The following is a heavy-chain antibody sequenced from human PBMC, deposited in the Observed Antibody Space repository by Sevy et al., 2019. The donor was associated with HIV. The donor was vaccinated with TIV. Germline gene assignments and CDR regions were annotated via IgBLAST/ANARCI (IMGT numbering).Heavy chain of an antibody. J-gene: IGHJ4*02. V-gene: IGHV1-2*02. CDR3: ARVAAWFGVKSH. D-gene: IGHD3-10*01. CDR2: INPNSGGT. Sequence: ASVKVSYKASGYTFTGYYMHWVRQAPGQGLEWMGWINPNSGGTNYAQKFQGRVTMTRDTSISTAYMELSRLRSDDTAVYYCARVAAWFGVKSHWGQGTLVTVSS. CDR1: GYTFTGYY.